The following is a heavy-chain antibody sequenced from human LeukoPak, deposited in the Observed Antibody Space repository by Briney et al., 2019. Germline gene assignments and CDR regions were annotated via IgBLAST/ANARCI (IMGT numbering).Heavy chain of an antibody. CDR3: AKDHPRGYSYGPLSY. J-gene: IGHJ4*02. CDR2: ISGSGGST. V-gene: IGHV3-23*01. CDR1: GFTFSSYA. Sequence: GGSLRLSCAASGFTFSSYALSWVRQAPGKGLEWVSAISGSGGSTYYADSVKGRFTISRDNSKNTLYLQMNSLRAEDTAVYYCAKDHPRGYSYGPLSYWGQGTLVTVSS. D-gene: IGHD5-18*01.